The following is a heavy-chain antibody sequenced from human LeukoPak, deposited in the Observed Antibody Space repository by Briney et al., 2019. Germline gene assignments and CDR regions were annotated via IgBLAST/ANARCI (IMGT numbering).Heavy chain of an antibody. D-gene: IGHD2-2*02. J-gene: IGHJ4*02. CDR1: GGSISRYY. Sequence: SETLSLTCTVSGGSISRYYWSWIRQPPGKGLEWIGYIYYSGSTNYNPSLKSRVTISVDTSKNQFSLKLSSVTAADTAVYYCARVPATAIQPYYFDYWGQGTLVTVSS. CDR2: IYYSGST. V-gene: IGHV4-59*01. CDR3: ARVPATAIQPYYFDY.